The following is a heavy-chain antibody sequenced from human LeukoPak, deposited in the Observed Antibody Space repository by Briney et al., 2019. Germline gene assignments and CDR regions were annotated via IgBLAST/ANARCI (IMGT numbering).Heavy chain of an antibody. V-gene: IGHV3-48*01. CDR3: ARQGSGTPDY. J-gene: IGHJ4*02. CDR1: GFTFSSYS. D-gene: IGHD3-10*01. CDR2: ITNTASAI. Sequence: GGSLRLSCAASGFTFSSYSVNWVRQAPGKGLEWVSHITNTASAIYYADSVRGRFTMSRDNARNTVYLQMNSLRVEDTAVYYCARQGSGTPDYWGQGTLVTVSS.